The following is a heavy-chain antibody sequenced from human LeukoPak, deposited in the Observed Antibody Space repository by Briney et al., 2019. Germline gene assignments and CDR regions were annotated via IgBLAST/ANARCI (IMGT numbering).Heavy chain of an antibody. CDR2: ISGSGGGT. CDR1: GFTFSSYA. CDR3: AKGGTKLYYYYMDV. Sequence: PGGSLRLSCAASGFTFSSYAMTWVRQAPGQGLEWVSAISGSGGGTFYSDSVKGRFTISRDNPKNTLYLQMNSLRAEDTAVYYCAKGGTKLYYYYMDVWGKGTTLTVSS. D-gene: IGHD1-1*01. V-gene: IGHV3-23*01. J-gene: IGHJ6*03.